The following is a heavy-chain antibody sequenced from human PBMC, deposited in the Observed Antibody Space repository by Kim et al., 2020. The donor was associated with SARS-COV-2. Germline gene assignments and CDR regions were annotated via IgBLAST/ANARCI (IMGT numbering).Heavy chain of an antibody. Sequence: SETLSLTCAVYIESFSGYSWSWIRQPPGKGLEWIGEINHSGSTNYNPSLKSRVTISVDTSKNQFSLKLSSVTAADTAMYYCARVPFDYWGQGTQVTVSS. CDR3: ARVPFDY. CDR2: INHSGST. V-gene: IGHV4-34*01. J-gene: IGHJ4*02. CDR1: IESFSGYS.